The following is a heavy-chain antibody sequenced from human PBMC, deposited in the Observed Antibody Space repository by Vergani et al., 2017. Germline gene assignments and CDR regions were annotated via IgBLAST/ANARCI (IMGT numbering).Heavy chain of an antibody. V-gene: IGHV1-18*01. CDR3: ARGRVYYGSGSHDDS. Sequence: QVHLVQSGSEVKKPGASVKVSCRASGYTFTNYALNWVRQAPGQGLEWMGWISAYNGNTNYPEKFQGRLTMTTDTSTRTAYMELRSLRSDDTAVYYCARGRVYYGSGSHDDSWGQGTLVTVSS. CDR1: GYTFTNYA. D-gene: IGHD3-10*01. CDR2: ISAYNGNT. J-gene: IGHJ4*02.